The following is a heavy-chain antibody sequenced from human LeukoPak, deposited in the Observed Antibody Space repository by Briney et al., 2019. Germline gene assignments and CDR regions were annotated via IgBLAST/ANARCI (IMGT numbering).Heavy chain of an antibody. J-gene: IGHJ4*02. CDR2: INNDGSST. Sequence: GGSLRLSCAASGFTFSNYWMHWVRQAPGKGPVWVSRINNDGSSTTYADSVTGRFTISRDNAKNTLYLQMNSLKTEDTAVYYCTTLMAGPFDYWGQGTLVTVSS. V-gene: IGHV3-74*01. D-gene: IGHD5-24*01. CDR3: TTLMAGPFDY. CDR1: GFTFSNYW.